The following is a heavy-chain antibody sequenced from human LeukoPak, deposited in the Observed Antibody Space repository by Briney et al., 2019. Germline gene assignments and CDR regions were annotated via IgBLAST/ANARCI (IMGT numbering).Heavy chain of an antibody. Sequence: GGSLRLSCTASGFTFSSYGMHWVRQAPGKGLEWVAVIWYDGSNKYYADSVKGRFTISRDNSKNTLYLQMNSLRAEDTAVYYCTRDPPYSSTNLDYWGQGTLVTVSS. CDR2: IWYDGSNK. D-gene: IGHD6-13*01. CDR1: GFTFSSYG. J-gene: IGHJ4*02. CDR3: TRDPPYSSTNLDY. V-gene: IGHV3-33*08.